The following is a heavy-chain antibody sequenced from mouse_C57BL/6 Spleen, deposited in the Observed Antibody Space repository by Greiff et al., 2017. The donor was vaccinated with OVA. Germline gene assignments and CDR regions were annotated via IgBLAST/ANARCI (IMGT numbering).Heavy chain of an antibody. D-gene: IGHD1-1*01. Sequence: VMLVESGAELVKPGASVKISCKASGYAFSSYWMNWVKQRPGKGLEWIGQIYPGDGDTNYNGKFKGKATLTADKSSSTAYMQLSSLTSEDSAVYFCATITTVVATRDYWGQGTSVTVSS. CDR3: ATITTVVATRDY. J-gene: IGHJ4*01. CDR1: GYAFSSYW. CDR2: IYPGDGDT. V-gene: IGHV1-80*01.